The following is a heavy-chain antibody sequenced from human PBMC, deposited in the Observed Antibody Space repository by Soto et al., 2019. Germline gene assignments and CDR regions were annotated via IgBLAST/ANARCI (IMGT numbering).Heavy chain of an antibody. CDR3: ARGESDFWGSWTSGAKGPRSPLMDV. CDR1: GYTFTGYY. CDR2: INPNSGGT. Sequence: ASVKVSCKASGYTFTGYYMHWVRQAPGQGLEWMGWINPNSGGTNYAQKFQGWVTMTRDTSISTAYMELSRLRSDDTAVYYCARGESDFWGSWTSGAKGPRSPLMDVWGQGTTVTVSS. D-gene: IGHD3-3*01. J-gene: IGHJ6*02. V-gene: IGHV1-2*04.